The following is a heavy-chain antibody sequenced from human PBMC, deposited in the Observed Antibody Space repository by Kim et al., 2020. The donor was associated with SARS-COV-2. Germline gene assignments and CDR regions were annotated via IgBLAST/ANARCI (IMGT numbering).Heavy chain of an antibody. V-gene: IGHV4-59*01. D-gene: IGHD3-10*01. CDR3: ARVTMVRGVLDY. Sequence: NDNPSLKSRVTISVDTSKNQFSLKLSSVTAADTAVYYCARVTMVRGVLDYWGQGTLVTVSS. J-gene: IGHJ4*02.